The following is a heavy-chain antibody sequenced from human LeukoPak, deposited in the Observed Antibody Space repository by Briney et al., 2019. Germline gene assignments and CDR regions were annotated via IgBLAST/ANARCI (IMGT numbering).Heavy chain of an antibody. V-gene: IGHV4-39*01. Sequence: SETLSLTCTVSGGSISSSSYYWGWIRQPPGKGLEWIGSIYYSGSTYYNPSLKSRVTISVDTSKNQFSLKLSSVTAADTAVYYCARVYSSSGWYGSFQHWGQGTLVSVSS. D-gene: IGHD6-19*01. J-gene: IGHJ1*01. CDR2: IYYSGST. CDR3: ARVYSSSGWYGSFQH. CDR1: GGSISSSSYY.